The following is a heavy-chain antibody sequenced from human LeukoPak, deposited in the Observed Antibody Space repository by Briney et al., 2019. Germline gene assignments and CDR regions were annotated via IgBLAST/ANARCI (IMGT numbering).Heavy chain of an antibody. V-gene: IGHV1-46*01. Sequence: ASVKVSCKASGYTFTSYYMHWVRQAPGQGLEWMGIINLSGGSTSYAQKFQGRVTMTRDTSTSTVYMELSSLRSEDTAVYYCARTTVTTLDRFDPWGQGTLVTVSS. J-gene: IGHJ5*02. D-gene: IGHD4-17*01. CDR1: GYTFTSYY. CDR3: ARTTVTTLDRFDP. CDR2: INLSGGST.